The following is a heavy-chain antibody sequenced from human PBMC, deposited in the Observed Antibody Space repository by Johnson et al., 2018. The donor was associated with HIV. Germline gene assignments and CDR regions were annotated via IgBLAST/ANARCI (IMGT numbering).Heavy chain of an antibody. Sequence: VQLVEYGGGLVQPGGSLRLSCAASGFTVSSNYMSWVRQAPGKGLEWVSYITSSGNTVYYADSVKGRFTISRDNAKNSLYLQMNILTAEDTAVYYCARAPEVRGIDAFDIWGQGTMVTVSS. CDR1: GFTVSSNY. J-gene: IGHJ3*02. V-gene: IGHV3-11*04. CDR3: ARAPEVRGIDAFDI. CDR2: ITSSGNTV. D-gene: IGHD3-10*01.